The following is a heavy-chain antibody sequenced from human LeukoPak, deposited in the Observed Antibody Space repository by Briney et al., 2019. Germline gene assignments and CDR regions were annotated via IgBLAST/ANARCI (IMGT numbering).Heavy chain of an antibody. CDR1: GFTFSNYG. Sequence: GGSLRLSCAASGFTFSNYGMHWVRQAPGKGLEWVAVISYDGSNKYYADSVKGRFTISRDNAKNTLYLQMNSLRAEDTAVYYCAKRAIRAIVGATSGLGYWGQGTLVTVSS. D-gene: IGHD1-26*01. J-gene: IGHJ4*02. CDR3: AKRAIRAIVGATSGLGY. CDR2: ISYDGSNK. V-gene: IGHV3-30*18.